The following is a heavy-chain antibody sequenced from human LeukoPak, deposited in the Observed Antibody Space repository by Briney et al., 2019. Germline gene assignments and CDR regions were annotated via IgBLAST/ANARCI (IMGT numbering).Heavy chain of an antibody. CDR2: TYYKSKLYN. CDR3: ARLVGASWFDS. Sequence: SQTLSLTCALSGDIVSTNSATWTWLRQSPSRGLEWLGRTYYKSKLYNDYAVSMKSLITINPDTSKNQFSLQLNSVTPEDTAVYYCARLVGASWFDSGGQGTLVTVS. CDR1: GDIVSTNSAT. J-gene: IGHJ5*01. D-gene: IGHD1-26*01. V-gene: IGHV6-1*01.